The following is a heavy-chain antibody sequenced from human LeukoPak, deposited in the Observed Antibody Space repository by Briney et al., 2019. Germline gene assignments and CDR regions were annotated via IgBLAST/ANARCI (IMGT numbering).Heavy chain of an antibody. CDR2: ISSSGSTI. V-gene: IGHV3-11*01. D-gene: IGHD3-10*01. CDR3: ARVPYYYGSGSYLGYMDV. CDR1: GFTFTDYY. J-gene: IGHJ6*03. Sequence: GGSLRLSCAASGFTFTDYYMSWIRQAPGKGLEWVSYISSSGSTIYYADSVKGRFTISRDNAKNSLYLQMNSLRAEDTAVYYCARVPYYYGSGSYLGYMDVWGKGTTVTVSS.